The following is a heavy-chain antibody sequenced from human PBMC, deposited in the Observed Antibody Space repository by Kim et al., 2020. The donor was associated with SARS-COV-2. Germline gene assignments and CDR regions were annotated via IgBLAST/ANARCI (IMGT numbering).Heavy chain of an antibody. CDR2: INHSGST. V-gene: IGHV4-34*01. Sequence: SETLSLTCAVYGGSFSGYYWSWIRQPPGKGLEWIGEINHSGSTNYNPSLKSRVTISVDTSKNQFSLKLSSVTAADTAVYYCARGNMKGICSSTSCSRHRRRYNWFDPWGQGTLVTVSS. CDR3: ARGNMKGICSSTSCSRHRRRYNWFDP. D-gene: IGHD2-2*01. J-gene: IGHJ5*02. CDR1: GGSFSGYY.